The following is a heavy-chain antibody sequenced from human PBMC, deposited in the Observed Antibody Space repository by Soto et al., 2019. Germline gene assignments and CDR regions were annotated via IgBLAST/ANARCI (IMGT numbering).Heavy chain of an antibody. V-gene: IGHV4-34*01. Sequence: PSETLSLTCAVYGGSFSGYYWSWIRQPPGKGLEWIGEINHSGSTNYNPSLKSRVTISVDTSKNQFSLKLSSVTAADTAVYYCARDKEQLWFDPYFDYWGQGTLVTVSS. J-gene: IGHJ4*02. CDR1: GGSFSGYY. CDR2: INHSGST. CDR3: ARDKEQLWFDPYFDY. D-gene: IGHD5-18*01.